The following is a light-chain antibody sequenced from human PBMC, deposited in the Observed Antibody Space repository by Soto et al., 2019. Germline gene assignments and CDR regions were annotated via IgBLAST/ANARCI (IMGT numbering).Light chain of an antibody. J-gene: IGKJ2*01. CDR2: DAS. CDR3: QQYNSYST. CDR1: QSIGTW. V-gene: IGKV1-5*02. Sequence: DIQMTQSPSPLSASVGDRVTIICRTSQSIGTWLAWYQQKPGKAPKLLIYDASSLESVVPSMFRGSGSGTEFPLTISSLQHDDVATYYCQQYNSYSTFGQGTKLEIK.